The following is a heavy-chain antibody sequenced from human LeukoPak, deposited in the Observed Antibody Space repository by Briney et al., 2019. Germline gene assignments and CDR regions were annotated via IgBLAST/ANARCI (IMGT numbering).Heavy chain of an antibody. D-gene: IGHD3-22*01. V-gene: IGHV4-4*07. CDR3: AREARDHYDGSGYYNDY. CDR2: IYTSGRN. Sequence: SETLSLTCSVSGGSMYSYYWSWIRQSAGKGLEWIGRIYTSGRNNYNPSPARRLTMSLDMSQRQFSLKLNSLTAADTAVYYCAREARDHYDGSGYYNDYWGQGTLVTVSS. CDR1: GGSMYSYY. J-gene: IGHJ4*02.